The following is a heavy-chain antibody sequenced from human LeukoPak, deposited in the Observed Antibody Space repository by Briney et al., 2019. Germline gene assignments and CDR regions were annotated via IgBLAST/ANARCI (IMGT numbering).Heavy chain of an antibody. J-gene: IGHJ6*02. Sequence: GGSLRLSCAASGFTFSSYGMHWVRQAPGKGLEWVEVIWYDGSNKYYADSVKGRFTISRDNSKNTLYLQMNSLRAEDTAVYYCARDPGIVVVPAADYYYYYGMDVWGQGTTVTVSS. V-gene: IGHV3-33*01. CDR3: ARDPGIVVVPAADYYYYYGMDV. CDR2: IWYDGSNK. D-gene: IGHD2-2*01. CDR1: GFTFSSYG.